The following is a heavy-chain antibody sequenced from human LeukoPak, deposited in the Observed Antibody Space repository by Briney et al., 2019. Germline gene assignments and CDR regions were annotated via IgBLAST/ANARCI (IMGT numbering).Heavy chain of an antibody. J-gene: IGHJ4*01. D-gene: IGHD3-22*01. V-gene: IGHV3-7*01. CDR1: GFTFATYW. CDR3: ATSAHSSGND. CDR2: INPDGSQK. Sequence: GGSLRLSCAVSGFTFATYWMSWVRQAPGKGLECVANINPDGSQKYYLDSVKGRFTISRDNAKNALYLEVNSLRAEDTALYYCATSAHSSGNDWGHGTLVTVSS.